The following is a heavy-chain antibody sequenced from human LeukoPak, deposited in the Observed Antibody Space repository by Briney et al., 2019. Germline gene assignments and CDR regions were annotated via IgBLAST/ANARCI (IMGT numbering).Heavy chain of an antibody. CDR1: GFTFTSYS. V-gene: IGHV3-21*01. CDR2: ISSSSSYI. J-gene: IGHJ4*02. CDR3: AGGYSSGWFPFDQ. Sequence: GGSLTLSCAASGFTFTSYSMNWVRQAPGKGLEWVSSISSSSSYIYSADSVKGRFTISRDNAKNSLYLQMNSLRAEDTAVYYCAGGYSSGWFPFDQWGQGTLVTVSS. D-gene: IGHD6-19*01.